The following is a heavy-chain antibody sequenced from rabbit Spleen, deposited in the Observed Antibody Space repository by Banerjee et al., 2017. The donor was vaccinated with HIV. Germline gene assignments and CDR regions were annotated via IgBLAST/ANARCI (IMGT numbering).Heavy chain of an antibody. CDR2: IYAGSGGST. CDR3: VREAGYAGYGDGNL. CDR1: GFSFSSGYW. Sequence: QQQLEESGGGLVKPGGTLTLTCTTSGFSFSSGYWMCWVRQAPGKGLEWIGCIYAGSGGSTYYASWAKGRFTITKPSSTTVTLQMTSLTAADTATYFYVREAGYAGYGDGNLWGQGTLVTVS. J-gene: IGHJ4*01. D-gene: IGHD7-1*01. V-gene: IGHV1S45*01.